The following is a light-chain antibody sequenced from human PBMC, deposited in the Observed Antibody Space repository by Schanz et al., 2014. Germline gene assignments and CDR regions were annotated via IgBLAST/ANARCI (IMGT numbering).Light chain of an antibody. CDR3: QSFDSSLSEV. Sequence: QSALTQPRSVSGSPGQSVTISCAGTSSDVGGHNYVSWYQQHPGKAPKLIIYDVSVRPSGVPDRFSGSKSVNTASLTISGLQAEDETDYYCQSFDSSLSEVFGGGTKLTVL. J-gene: IGLJ2*01. CDR2: DVS. CDR1: SSDVGGHNY. V-gene: IGLV2-11*01.